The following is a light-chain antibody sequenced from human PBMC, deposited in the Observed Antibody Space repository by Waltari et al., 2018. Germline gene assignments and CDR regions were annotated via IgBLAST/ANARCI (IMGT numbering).Light chain of an antibody. J-gene: IGLJ2*01. CDR2: DVS. Sequence: QSALTQPRSVSGSPGQSVTFSCSGTGSDVGGYNYVSWYQQHPGKAPKPMIYDVSKRPSGVPDRFSGSRSGNTAFLTISGLQAEEEADYYGSSYTDNYARVFGGGTKLTVL. CDR3: SSYTDNYARV. V-gene: IGLV2-11*01. CDR1: GSDVGGYNY.